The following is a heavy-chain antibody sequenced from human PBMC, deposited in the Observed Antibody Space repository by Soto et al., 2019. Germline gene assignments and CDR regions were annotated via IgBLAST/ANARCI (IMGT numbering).Heavy chain of an antibody. J-gene: IGHJ4*02. CDR1: GGSVSSSSDY. CDR3: GRLEGLATISYYFDY. V-gene: IGHV4-39*01. Sequence: SETLSLICTVSGGSVSSSSDYWGWVRQPPGKGLEWIGSVYYSGSTYYNPSLESRVTISVDKSKNQFSLKLMSLSAADTAVYYCGRLEGLATISYYFDYWGQGALVTVSS. CDR2: VYYSGST. D-gene: IGHD3-9*01.